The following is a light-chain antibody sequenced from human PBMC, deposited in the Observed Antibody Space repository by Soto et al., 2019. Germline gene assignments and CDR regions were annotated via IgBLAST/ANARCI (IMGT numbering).Light chain of an antibody. CDR3: SSYTSATTYV. CDR2: DVS. J-gene: IGLJ1*01. CDR1: SSDVGAYNY. V-gene: IGLV2-14*03. Sequence: QSALTQPASVSGSPGQSITISCTGTSSDVGAYNYDSWYQQHHPGEAPKLIIYDVSHRPPGLSNRFSGSKSGNTASLTISGLQTEDEADYYCSSYTSATTYVFGTGTQLTVL.